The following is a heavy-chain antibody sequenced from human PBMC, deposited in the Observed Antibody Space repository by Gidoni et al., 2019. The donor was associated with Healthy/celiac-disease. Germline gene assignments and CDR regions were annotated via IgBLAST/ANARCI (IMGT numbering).Heavy chain of an antibody. V-gene: IGHV4-61*02. CDR1: GGSISSGSYY. Sequence: QVQLQESCPGLVKPSQTLSLTCTVSGGSISSGSYYWSWIRQPAGKGLEWIGRIYTSGSTNYNPSLKSRVTMSVDTSKNQFSLKLSSVTAADTAVYYCARDGYSSSWSTQGYYYYMDVWGKGTTVTVSS. CDR3: ARDGYSSSWSTQGYYYYMDV. CDR2: IYTSGST. D-gene: IGHD6-13*01. J-gene: IGHJ6*03.